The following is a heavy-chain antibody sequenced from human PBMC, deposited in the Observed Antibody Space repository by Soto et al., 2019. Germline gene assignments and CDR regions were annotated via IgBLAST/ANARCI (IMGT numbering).Heavy chain of an antibody. Sequence: SVKVSCKASGYTFTRYAMHWVRQAPGQGLEWMGGIIPIFGTANYAQKFQGRVTITADESTSTAYMELSSLRSEDTAVYYCARVLEIGVVIGMDYYYGMDVWGQGTTVTVSS. CDR2: IIPIFGTA. J-gene: IGHJ6*02. CDR1: GYTFTRYA. CDR3: ARVLEIGVVIGMDYYYGMDV. V-gene: IGHV1-69*13. D-gene: IGHD3-3*01.